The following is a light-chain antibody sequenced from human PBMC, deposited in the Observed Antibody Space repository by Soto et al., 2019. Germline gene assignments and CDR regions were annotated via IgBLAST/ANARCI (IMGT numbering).Light chain of an antibody. CDR1: QSVSSY. J-gene: IGKJ5*01. CDR3: QQYGSSIT. V-gene: IGKV3-11*01. Sequence: EIVLTQSASTLSLSPGERATLSCRASQSVSSYLAWYQQKPGQAPRLLIYDASNRATGIPARFSGSGSGTDFSLTISRLEPEDFAVYDCQQYGSSITFGQGTRLEIK. CDR2: DAS.